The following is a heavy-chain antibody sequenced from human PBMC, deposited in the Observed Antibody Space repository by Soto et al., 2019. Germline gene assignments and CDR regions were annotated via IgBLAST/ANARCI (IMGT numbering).Heavy chain of an antibody. V-gene: IGHV4-39*01. CDR3: ATTVTTILYIDY. J-gene: IGHJ4*02. CDR2: IYYSGST. D-gene: IGHD4-17*01. CDR1: DGSISSSSYY. Sequence: QLQLQESGPGLVKPSETLSLTCTVSDGSISSSSYYWGWVRQPPGKGLEWIGSIYYSGSTYYNPSLKSRVTVSGDTSKNQFSLKLSSVTAAETAVYYCATTVTTILYIDYWGQGILVTVSS.